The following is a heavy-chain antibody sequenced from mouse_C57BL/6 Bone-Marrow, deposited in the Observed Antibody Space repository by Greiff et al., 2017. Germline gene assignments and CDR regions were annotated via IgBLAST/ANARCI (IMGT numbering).Heavy chain of an antibody. CDR3: TRWDYGSSYDYFDY. V-gene: IGHV1-15*01. J-gene: IGHJ2*01. CDR1: GYTFTDYE. D-gene: IGHD1-1*01. CDR2: IDPETGGT. Sequence: QFQLQQSGAELVRPGASVTLSCKASGYTFTDYEMHWVKQTPVHGLEWIGAIDPETGGTAYNQTFKGKAILTADKYSSTAYMELRSLTSEDSAVYYCTRWDYGSSYDYFDYWGQGTTLTVSS.